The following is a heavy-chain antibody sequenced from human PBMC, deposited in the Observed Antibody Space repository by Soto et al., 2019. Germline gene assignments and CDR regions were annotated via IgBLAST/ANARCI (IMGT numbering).Heavy chain of an antibody. Sequence: EVQMLESGGGLVQPGGSLRLSCVASGFTLSDYAMTWVRQAPGKGLEWVASMSGSGGRAYYADSVKGRFTVSRDNSKNTLYLQLNSLTVEDTAVYYCAKGDCSSISCLSFQHWGQGTLVTVSS. V-gene: IGHV3-23*01. J-gene: IGHJ1*01. CDR2: MSGSGGRA. D-gene: IGHD2-2*01. CDR1: GFTLSDYA. CDR3: AKGDCSSISCLSFQH.